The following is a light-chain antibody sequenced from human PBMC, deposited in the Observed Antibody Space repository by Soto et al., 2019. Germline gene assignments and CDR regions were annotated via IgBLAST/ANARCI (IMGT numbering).Light chain of an antibody. J-gene: IGKJ1*01. V-gene: IGKV3-11*01. CDR3: QQYNKWPRT. CDR1: QSVSSY. Sequence: EIVLTQSPATLSLSPGEIASISCRASQSVSSYLAWYQQKPGQAPRLLIYDASNRATGIPARFSGSGSGTDFTLTISSLEPEDFAVYYCQQYNKWPRTFGQGTKVDIK. CDR2: DAS.